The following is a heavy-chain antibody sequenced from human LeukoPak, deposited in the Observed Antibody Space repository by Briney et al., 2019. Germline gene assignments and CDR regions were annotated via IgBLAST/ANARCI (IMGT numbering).Heavy chain of an antibody. J-gene: IGHJ5*02. CDR1: GSTFTPYY. CDR3: ARRGNYDSSGYYNWFDP. Sequence: GSVKGSCKASGSTFTPYYIHWVRQAPGQGVEWMGMINPSGGSTSYAQKFQGRVTMTSDTSTSTVYMELSSLRSEDTAVYYCARRGNYDSSGYYNWFDPWGQGTLVTVSS. CDR2: INPSGGST. V-gene: IGHV1-46*01. D-gene: IGHD3-22*01.